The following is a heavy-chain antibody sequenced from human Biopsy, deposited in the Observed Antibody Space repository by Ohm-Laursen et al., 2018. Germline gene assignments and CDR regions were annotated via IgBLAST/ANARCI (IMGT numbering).Heavy chain of an antibody. V-gene: IGHV3-73*01. CDR3: TRSAGYGYDY. Sequence: GSLRLSCAASGFNLSAFALHWVRQASGRGLEWVGRIKKKSNNNATAYAESMKGRFSIFRDDSKSASFLQMNSLKIEDTAVYLCTRSAGYGYDYWGQGILVTVSS. CDR1: GFNLSAFA. CDR2: IKKKSNNNAT. D-gene: IGHD5-12*01. J-gene: IGHJ4*02.